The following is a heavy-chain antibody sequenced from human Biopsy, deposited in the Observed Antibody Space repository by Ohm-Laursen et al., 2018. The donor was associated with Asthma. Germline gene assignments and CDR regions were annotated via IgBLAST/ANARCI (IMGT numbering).Heavy chain of an antibody. D-gene: IGHD6-19*01. CDR3: ARCQVGYSSGWSLLLKKIYYAGMDV. CDR2: IMTVFGKT. V-gene: IGHV1-69*13. CDR1: GGTFSNFA. J-gene: IGHJ6*02. Sequence: SVTVSCKAPGGTFSNFAISWVRQAPGQGLAWLGGIMTVFGKTNYAQKFQGRVTITADESTSTAYMEVTSLRSEDTAIYYCARCQVGYSSGWSLLLKKIYYAGMDVWGQGTAVTVSS.